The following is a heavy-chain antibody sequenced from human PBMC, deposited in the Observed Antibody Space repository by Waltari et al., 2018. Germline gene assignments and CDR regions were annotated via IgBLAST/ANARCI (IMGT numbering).Heavy chain of an antibody. D-gene: IGHD6-6*01. Sequence: EMQLLESGGGLVQPGGSLRLSCAASGFPFSTSPLNWVRQAPGKGLEWVAVMTASGLMDYGDSVKGRFIISRDNSKNTLYLEMYRLRVEDTARYYCAKDEGARLAPTFGMDAWGQGTTVIVSS. CDR1: GFPFSTSP. V-gene: IGHV3-23*01. CDR3: AKDEGARLAPTFGMDA. J-gene: IGHJ6*02. CDR2: MTASGLM.